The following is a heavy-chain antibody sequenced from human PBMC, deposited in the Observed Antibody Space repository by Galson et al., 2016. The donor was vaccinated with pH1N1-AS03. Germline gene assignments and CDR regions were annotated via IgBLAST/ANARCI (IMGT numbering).Heavy chain of an antibody. Sequence: SETLSLTCTISGGPITTNYWIWIRQPPGKGLQWIGYISYSGFTNYNPSLRSRVTISIDTSKNQFSLKLSSVTAADTAVYYCARHLYGDYVGWFDPWGQGTLVTVSS. V-gene: IGHV4-59*08. J-gene: IGHJ5*02. CDR3: ARHLYGDYVGWFDP. CDR2: ISYSGFT. D-gene: IGHD4-17*01. CDR1: GGPITTNY.